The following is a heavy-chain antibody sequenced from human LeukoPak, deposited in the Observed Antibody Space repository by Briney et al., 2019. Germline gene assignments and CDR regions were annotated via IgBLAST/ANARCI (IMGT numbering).Heavy chain of an antibody. CDR3: AKQDIRSSAWYD. CDR2: ISDSGGNT. D-gene: IGHD6-19*01. J-gene: IGHJ4*02. CDR1: GFTFSSYA. V-gene: IGHV3-23*01. Sequence: GGSLRLSCAASGFTFSSYAMSWVRQAPGQGLEWVSAISDSGGNTYYADSVKGRFAISRDNSKNTLYLQMNSLRAEDTAVYYCAKQDIRSSAWYDWGQGTLVTVSS.